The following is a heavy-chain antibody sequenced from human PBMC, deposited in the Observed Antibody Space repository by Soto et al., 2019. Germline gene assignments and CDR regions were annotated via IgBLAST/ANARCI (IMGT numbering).Heavy chain of an antibody. CDR3: ARDGYDGSGSPYPAY. Sequence: SETLSLTCTVSGGSISSYYWSWIRQPPGKGLEWIGYIYYLGSTDYNPSLKSRVTISVDTSKRQFSLRLTSVTAADTAVYYCARDGYDGSGSPYPAYWGPGTQVTVSS. J-gene: IGHJ4*02. CDR1: GGSISSYY. D-gene: IGHD3-10*01. CDR2: IYYLGST. V-gene: IGHV4-59*01.